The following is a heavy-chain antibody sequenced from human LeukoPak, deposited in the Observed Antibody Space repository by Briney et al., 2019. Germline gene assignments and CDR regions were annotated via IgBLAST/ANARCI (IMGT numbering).Heavy chain of an antibody. CDR1: GFTVSSNY. CDR3: ARGGGYSYGYFVY. Sequence: PGGSLRLSCAASGFTVSSNYMNWVRQAPGKGLEWVSIIYSGGSTYYADSVKGRFTISRDNSKNTLYLQMHSLRAEDTAVYYCARGGGYSYGYFVYWGQGTLVTVSS. CDR2: IYSGGST. V-gene: IGHV3-53*01. D-gene: IGHD5-18*01. J-gene: IGHJ4*02.